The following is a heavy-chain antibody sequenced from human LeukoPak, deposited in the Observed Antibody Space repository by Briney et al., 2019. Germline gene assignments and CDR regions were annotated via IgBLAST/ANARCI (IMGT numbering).Heavy chain of an antibody. CDR1: GYTFTNYY. V-gene: IGHV5-51*01. Sequence: GESLKISCKGSGYTFTNYYIAWVRQIPGKGLEWMGIVYPGDSDTRYSPSLQGQVTISADKSISTAYLQWSSLKDSDTAMYYCARVIADNWFDPWGQGTLVTVSS. D-gene: IGHD3-10*01. CDR2: VYPGDSDT. CDR3: ARVIADNWFDP. J-gene: IGHJ5*02.